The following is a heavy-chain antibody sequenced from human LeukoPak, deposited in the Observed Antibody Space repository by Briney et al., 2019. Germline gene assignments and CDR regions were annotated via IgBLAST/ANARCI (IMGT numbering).Heavy chain of an antibody. V-gene: IGHV4-34*01. J-gene: IGHJ4*01. Sequence: SETLSLTCAIYSESFSGYFWSWIRQPPGKGLEWIGEINYSGSTNYNPSLKSRVSISVDTSKNQFSQKLSSVTAADKAVYCCARGRGGYPDWGQGTLVTVSS. D-gene: IGHD5-12*01. CDR1: SESFSGYF. CDR3: ARGRGGYPD. CDR2: INYSGST.